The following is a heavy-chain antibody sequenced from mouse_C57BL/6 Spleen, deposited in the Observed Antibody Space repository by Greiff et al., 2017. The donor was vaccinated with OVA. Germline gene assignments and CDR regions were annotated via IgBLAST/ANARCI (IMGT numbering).Heavy chain of an antibody. CDR3: ARGNDYDGFAY. D-gene: IGHD2-4*01. V-gene: IGHV1-59*01. J-gene: IGHJ3*01. CDR1: GYTFTSYW. Sequence: QVQLQQPGAELVRPGTSVKLSCKASGYTFTSYWMHWVKQRPGQCLEWIGVIDPSDSYTNYNQKFKGKATLTVDTSSSTAYMQLSSLTSEDYAVYYCARGNDYDGFAYWGQGTLVTVSA. CDR2: IDPSDSYT.